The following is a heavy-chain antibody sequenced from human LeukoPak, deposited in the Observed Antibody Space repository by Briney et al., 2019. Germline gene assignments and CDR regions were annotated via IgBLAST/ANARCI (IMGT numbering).Heavy chain of an antibody. Sequence: PGGSLRLSCTASGFTFGDYAMSWVRQAPGKGLEWVSSISSSSNYIYYADSVKGRFAISRDNAENSLYLQMNSLRAEDTAVYYCARPFRDPYCSNGVCSFGMDVWGQGTTVTVSS. CDR1: GFTFGDYA. D-gene: IGHD2-8*01. CDR2: ISSSSNYI. J-gene: IGHJ6*02. V-gene: IGHV3-21*01. CDR3: ARPFRDPYCSNGVCSFGMDV.